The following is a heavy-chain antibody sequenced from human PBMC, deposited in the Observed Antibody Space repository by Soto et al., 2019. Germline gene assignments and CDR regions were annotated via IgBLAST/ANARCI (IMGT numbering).Heavy chain of an antibody. CDR3: ASISTETAANQNWFDP. CDR1: GGSISSSSYY. Sequence: PSETLSLTCTVSGGSISSSSYYWGWIRQPPGKGLEWIGTIYYSGSTYYNPSLKSRVTISVETSKNQFSLKLSSVTAADTAVYYCASISTETAANQNWFDPRGQRTLVTVSS. J-gene: IGHJ5*02. V-gene: IGHV4-39*01. CDR2: IYYSGST. D-gene: IGHD2-2*01.